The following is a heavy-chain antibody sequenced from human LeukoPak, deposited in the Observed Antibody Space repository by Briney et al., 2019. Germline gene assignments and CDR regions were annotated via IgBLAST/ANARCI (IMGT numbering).Heavy chain of an antibody. CDR3: ARDRTGDSAWFDA. CDR1: GFTVSSNY. D-gene: IGHD7-27*01. V-gene: IGHV3-66*02. Sequence: GGSLRLSCAASGFTVSSNYMSWVRQAPGKGLEWVSVIYSGGSTYYADSVKGRFTISRDNSKNTPYLQMNSLRAEDTAVYYCARDRTGDSAWFDAWGEGTLVTVSS. CDR2: IYSGGST. J-gene: IGHJ5*02.